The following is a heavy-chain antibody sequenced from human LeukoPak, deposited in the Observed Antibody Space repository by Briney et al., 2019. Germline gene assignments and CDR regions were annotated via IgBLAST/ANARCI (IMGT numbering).Heavy chain of an antibody. J-gene: IGHJ4*02. D-gene: IGHD4-17*01. CDR1: GYTFTSYS. CDR3: ARFYRERGDYIDPFDY. CDR2: ITTYSNNT. Sequence: ASVKVSCKASGYTFTSYSVTWVRQAPGQGLEWVGWITTYSNNTKYAREVQGRVTVATDTSTSTAYMELRSLRSDDTAVYYCARFYRERGDYIDPFDYWGQGTLVTVSS. V-gene: IGHV1-18*01.